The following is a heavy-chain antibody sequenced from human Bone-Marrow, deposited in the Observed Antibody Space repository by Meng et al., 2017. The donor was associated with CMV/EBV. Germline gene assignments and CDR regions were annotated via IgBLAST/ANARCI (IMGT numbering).Heavy chain of an antibody. CDR2: IRSKAYGGTT. D-gene: IGHD6-19*01. CDR3: TRSTEKQWLVGAGY. Sequence: GGSLRLSCAASGFTFSNAWMSWVRQAPGKGLEWVGFIRSKAYGGTTEYAASVKGRFTISRDDSKSIAYLQMNSLKTEDTAVYYCTRSTEKQWLVGAGYWGQGTLVTVSS. V-gene: IGHV3-49*04. J-gene: IGHJ4*02. CDR1: GFTFSNAW.